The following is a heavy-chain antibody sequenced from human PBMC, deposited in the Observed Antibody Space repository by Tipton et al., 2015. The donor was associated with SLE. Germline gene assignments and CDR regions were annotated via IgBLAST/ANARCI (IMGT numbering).Heavy chain of an antibody. V-gene: IGHV4-39*02. CDR3: AREGGYAGSGSYGTV. D-gene: IGHD3-10*01. CDR1: GVSISSSSYY. Sequence: TLSLTCTVSGVSISSSSYYWGWIRQPPGKGLEWIGSIYYSGSTYYNPSLKSRVTISVDTSKNQFSLELNSVTAADTAVYFCAREGGYAGSGSYGTVWGQGTTVTVSS. J-gene: IGHJ6*02. CDR2: IYYSGST.